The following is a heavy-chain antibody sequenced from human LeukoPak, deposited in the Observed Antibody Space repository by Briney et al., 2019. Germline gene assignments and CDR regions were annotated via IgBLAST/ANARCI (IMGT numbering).Heavy chain of an antibody. J-gene: IGHJ4*02. CDR1: GGSFSGYY. V-gene: IGHV4-34*01. Sequence: NPSETLSLTCAVYGGSFSGYYWSWIRQPPGKGLEWIGEINHSGSTNYNPSLKSRVTISVDTSKNQFSLKLSSVTAADTAVYYCARGPYTMIARGRKFFDYWGQGTLVTVSS. D-gene: IGHD3-22*01. CDR2: INHSGST. CDR3: ARGPYTMIARGRKFFDY.